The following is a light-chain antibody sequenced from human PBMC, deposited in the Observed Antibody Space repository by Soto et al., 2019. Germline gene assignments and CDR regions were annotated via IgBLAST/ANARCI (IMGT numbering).Light chain of an antibody. CDR2: DAY. V-gene: IGKV3-11*01. CDR3: QVRDVWPS. Sequence: IVLTQSPVTLALSPGESAVLSCRASQSLSTSLAWYQHKPGQPPRLFIYDAYKRAPGIPARFTGSGSGTDFTHTISSLDPEDIAVYYCQVRDVWPSFGQGTKVEI. J-gene: IGKJ1*01. CDR1: QSLSTS.